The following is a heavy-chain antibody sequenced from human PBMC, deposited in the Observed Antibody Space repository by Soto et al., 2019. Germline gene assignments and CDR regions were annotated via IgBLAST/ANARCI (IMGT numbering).Heavy chain of an antibody. J-gene: IGHJ4*02. D-gene: IGHD6-19*01. CDR1: RGKGSNNRVS. Sequence: QTLSLTCGIARGKGSNNRVSWNWIRQSPTKKLEWLGRKYYKSKWENDYAVSVKGRITINPDTSKNQFSLQLDSVTPEDTAVYYCARARGWSPIFDYWGQGTLVTVSS. V-gene: IGHV6-1*01. CDR2: KYYKSKWEN. CDR3: ARARGWSPIFDY.